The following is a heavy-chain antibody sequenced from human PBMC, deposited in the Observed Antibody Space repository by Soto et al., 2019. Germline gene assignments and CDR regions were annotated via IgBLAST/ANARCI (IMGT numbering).Heavy chain of an antibody. Sequence: QLQLQESGSGLVRPSQTLSLTCTVSGDSISRGGYSWTWIRQPPGKAPERIGNIYDSGSTSYNPSLKSRVTMSVDRSTNQFSLKLTSVTAADTAVYFCARGSSSYYDYGMDVWGQGTTVTVSS. D-gene: IGHD6-19*01. CDR3: ARGSSSYYDYGMDV. CDR1: GDSISRGGYS. J-gene: IGHJ6*02. CDR2: IYDSGST. V-gene: IGHV4-30-2*01.